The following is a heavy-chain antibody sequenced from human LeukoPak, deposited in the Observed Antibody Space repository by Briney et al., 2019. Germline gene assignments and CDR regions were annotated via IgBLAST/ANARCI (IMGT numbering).Heavy chain of an antibody. D-gene: IGHD3-9*01. CDR1: GYSFTSYW. CDR3: ARQSYDILTGSARLTPLDY. J-gene: IGHJ4*02. V-gene: IGHV5-51*01. Sequence: NHGESLKISCKGSGYSFTSYWIGWVRQMPGKGLEWMGIIYPGDSDTRYSPSFQGQVTISADKSLRTAYLQWSSLKASDTAMYYCARQSYDILTGSARLTPLDYWGQGTLVTVSS. CDR2: IYPGDSDT.